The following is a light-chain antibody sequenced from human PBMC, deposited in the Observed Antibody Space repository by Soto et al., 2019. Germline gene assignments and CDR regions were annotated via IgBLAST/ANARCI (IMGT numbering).Light chain of an antibody. V-gene: IGLV2-14*01. CDR2: EVS. J-gene: IGLJ1*01. CDR1: SSDVGGYNY. Sequence: QSVLTQPASVSGSPGQSITISCTGSSSDVGGYNYVSWYQQHPGKAPKLMIYEVSNRPSGVSNRFSGSKSGNTASLTISGLQAEDEADSYCSSYTSSSTLGYVFGTGTKVTVL. CDR3: SSYTSSSTLGYV.